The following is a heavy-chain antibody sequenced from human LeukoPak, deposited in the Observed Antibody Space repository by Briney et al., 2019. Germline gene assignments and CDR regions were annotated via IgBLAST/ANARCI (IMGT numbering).Heavy chain of an antibody. Sequence: SETLSLTCTVSGGPINNYYWSWIRQPPGKGLEWIGYIYHTGSTNYNPSLKSRATISLDKAKNQFSLKLTSVTAADTAVYFCARATPPQWGQGTLVTVSS. CDR3: ARATPPQ. V-gene: IGHV4-59*13. CDR2: IYHTGST. J-gene: IGHJ4*02. CDR1: GGPINNYY.